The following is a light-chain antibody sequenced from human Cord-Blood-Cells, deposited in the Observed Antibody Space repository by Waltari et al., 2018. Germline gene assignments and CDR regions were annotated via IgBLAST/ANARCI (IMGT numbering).Light chain of an antibody. CDR2: EGS. CDR3: CSYAGSSTWV. CDR1: SSDVGRYNL. J-gene: IGLJ3*02. V-gene: IGLV2-23*01. Sequence: QSALTQPASVSGSPGQSITISCTGTSSDVGRYNLVSWYQQHPGKAPKLMIYEGSKRPSGVSNRFSVSKSDNTASLTISGLQAEGETDDYCCSYAGSSTWVFGGGTKLTVL.